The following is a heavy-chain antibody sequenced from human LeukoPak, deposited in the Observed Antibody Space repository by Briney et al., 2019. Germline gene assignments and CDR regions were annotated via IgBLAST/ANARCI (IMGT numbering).Heavy chain of an antibody. CDR1: GFSFSGSW. J-gene: IGHJ3*02. CDR3: ARDPLNGALDI. Sequence: GGSLRLSCPASGFSFSGSWMSWARHLPGKGLEWLAEMNPDGSEIVYVDSVKGRFTISRNNAKNSLFLQMDGLRAEDTAVYYGARDPLNGALDIWGQGTLVTVSS. CDR2: MNPDGSEI. V-gene: IGHV3-7*01.